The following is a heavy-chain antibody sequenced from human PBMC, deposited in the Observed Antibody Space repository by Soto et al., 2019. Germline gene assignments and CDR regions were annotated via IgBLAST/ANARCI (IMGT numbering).Heavy chain of an antibody. J-gene: IGHJ4*02. CDR2: AKNKGHGGTI. V-gene: IGHV3-72*01. D-gene: IGHD7-27*01. CDR1: GFTLSDHY. CDR3: ASHHWGASY. Sequence: EVQLVESGGALVQPGGSLRLSCAASGFTLSDHYMDWVRQAPGKGLEWVGRAKNKGHGGTIEYAASVRGRFTISRDDSKNSLSLKMNGLKADDTAMYYCASHHWGASYWGQGTLVTVSS.